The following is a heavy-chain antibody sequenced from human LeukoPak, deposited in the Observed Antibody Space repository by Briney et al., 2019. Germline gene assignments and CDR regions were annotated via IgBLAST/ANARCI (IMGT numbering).Heavy chain of an antibody. J-gene: IGHJ4*02. D-gene: IGHD3-22*01. CDR1: GGSITSSSYY. Sequence: SETLSLTCTVSGGSITSSSYYWGWIRQPPGKGLEWIGTIYYSGSTYYNPSLKSRVTISVDTSKNQFSLKVSSVTAADTAVYYCAGDPKVYDSSGPLDYWGQGTLVTVSS. CDR2: IYYSGST. V-gene: IGHV4-39*07. CDR3: AGDPKVYDSSGPLDY.